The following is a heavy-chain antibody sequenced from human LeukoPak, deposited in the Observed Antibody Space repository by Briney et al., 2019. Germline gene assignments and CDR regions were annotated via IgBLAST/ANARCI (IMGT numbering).Heavy chain of an antibody. CDR2: INHSGST. CDR1: GGSFGGYY. V-gene: IGHV4-34*01. D-gene: IGHD6-13*01. Sequence: SETLSLTCAVYGGSFGGYYWSWIRQPPGKGLEWSGEINHSGSTNYNPSLESRVTISVDTSKNQFSLKLSSVTAADTAVYYCARSSWLRGWSGWFDPWGQGTLVTVSS. CDR3: ARSSWLRGWSGWFDP. J-gene: IGHJ5*02.